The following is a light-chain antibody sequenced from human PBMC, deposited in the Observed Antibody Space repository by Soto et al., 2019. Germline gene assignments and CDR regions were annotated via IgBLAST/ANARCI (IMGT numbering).Light chain of an antibody. CDR1: SSNIGNNY. V-gene: IGLV1-51*01. Sequence: QSVLTQPPSVSAAPGQKVTISCSGSSSNIGNNYVSWYQQLPGTAPKLLIYDNNKRPSGIPDRFSGSKSGTSATLAITGLQTGDEADYYCGTWDNSLSAVVFGGGTKLPS. J-gene: IGLJ2*01. CDR3: GTWDNSLSAVV. CDR2: DNN.